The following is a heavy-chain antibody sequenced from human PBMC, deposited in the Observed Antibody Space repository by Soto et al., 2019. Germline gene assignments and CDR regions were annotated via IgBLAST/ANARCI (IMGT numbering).Heavy chain of an antibody. V-gene: IGHV4-61*01. CDR1: GGSISASSYY. J-gene: IGHJ4*02. Sequence: SETLSLTCTVSGGSISASSYYWSWIRQPPGKGLEWIGYVYYSGSTNYNPSLKSRVTISVDTSRNQFSLKVRSVTAADTAVYYCARRYGGNFDYWGQGTLVTSPQ. CDR3: ARRYGGNFDY. CDR2: VYYSGST. D-gene: IGHD1-26*01.